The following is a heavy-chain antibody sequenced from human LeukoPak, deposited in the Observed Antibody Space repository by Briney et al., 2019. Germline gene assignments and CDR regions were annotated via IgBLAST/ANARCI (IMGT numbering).Heavy chain of an antibody. Sequence: GGSLRLSCVASGFTFSSYNMNWVRQAPGRGLEWVSYISSSSGTIYYADSVKGRFTISRDNSKNTVYLQMGSPRADDMALYYCARVRVGATAKGHYFDFWGQGTLVTVSS. CDR1: GFTFSSYN. CDR2: ISSSSGTI. V-gene: IGHV3-48*01. CDR3: ARVRVGATAKGHYFDF. J-gene: IGHJ4*02. D-gene: IGHD1-26*01.